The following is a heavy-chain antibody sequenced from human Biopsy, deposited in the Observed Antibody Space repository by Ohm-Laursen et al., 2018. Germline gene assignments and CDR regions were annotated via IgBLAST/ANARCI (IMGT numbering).Heavy chain of an antibody. CDR3: ARIPILVVPAAIVYRHRRHLQGLDV. J-gene: IGHJ6*02. V-gene: IGHV2-70*16. Sequence: THPLTLTCTLSGFSLNTRGMSVPWIRQPPGKALEWLARLYWDHAQFLNRSLKTSLTISKDTSENHVVLTLSDVGPVDTATYYCARIPILVVPAAIVYRHRRHLQGLDVWGQGTTVIVSS. D-gene: IGHD2-2*02. CDR2: LYWDHAQ. CDR1: GFSLNTRGMS.